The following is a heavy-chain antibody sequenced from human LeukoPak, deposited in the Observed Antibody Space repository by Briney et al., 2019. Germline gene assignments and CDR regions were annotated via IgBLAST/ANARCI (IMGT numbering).Heavy chain of an antibody. D-gene: IGHD3-10*01. Sequence: PGGSLRLSCAASGFTFSSYTMSWVRQAPGKGLEWVSSISTSSSYIFYADSVKGRFTISTDNARNSLYLQMNSLRAEDTAVYYCARDLLRQGNYYGMDVWGQGTTVTVSS. CDR1: GFTFSSYT. CDR2: ISTSSSYI. V-gene: IGHV3-21*01. J-gene: IGHJ6*02. CDR3: ARDLLRQGNYYGMDV.